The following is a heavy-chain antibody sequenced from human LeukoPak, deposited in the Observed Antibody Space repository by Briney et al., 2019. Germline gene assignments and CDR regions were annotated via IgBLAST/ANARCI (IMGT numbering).Heavy chain of an antibody. CDR2: ISSSSGYN. Sequence: GGSLRLSCAASGFTFSSYGMIWVRQAPGKGLEWVSSISSSSGYNYYADSVKGRFTISRDNSKNTLYLQMNSLRAEDTAVYYCAKDGTVPAATWVWYYYYYMDVWGKGTTVTVSS. CDR1: GFTFSSYG. D-gene: IGHD2-2*01. J-gene: IGHJ6*03. CDR3: AKDGTVPAATWVWYYYYYMDV. V-gene: IGHV3-21*01.